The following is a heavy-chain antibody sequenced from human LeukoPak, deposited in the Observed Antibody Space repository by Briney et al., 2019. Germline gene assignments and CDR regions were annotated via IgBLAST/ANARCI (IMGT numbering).Heavy chain of an antibody. D-gene: IGHD5-18*01. Sequence: GGSLRLSCAASGFTFDDYGMSWVRKAPGKGLEWVSSISSSSSYIYYADSVKGRFTISRDNAKNSLYLQMNSLRAEDTAVYYCATNGRGYSYGYVEDGMDVWGQGTTVTVSS. J-gene: IGHJ6*02. CDR2: ISSSSSYI. CDR3: ATNGRGYSYGYVEDGMDV. V-gene: IGHV3-21*01. CDR1: GFTFDDYG.